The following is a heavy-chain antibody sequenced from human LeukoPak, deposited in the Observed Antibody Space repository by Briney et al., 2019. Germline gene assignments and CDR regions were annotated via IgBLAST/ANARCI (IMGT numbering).Heavy chain of an antibody. V-gene: IGHV4-59*01. J-gene: IGHJ4*02. Sequence: PPETLSLTCTVSGGSISSYYWSWIRQPPGKGLEWIGYIYYSGSTNYNPSLKSRVTISVDTSKNQFSLKLSSVTAADTAVYYCASSLYSSSWYEGVAFDYWGQGTLVTVSS. CDR3: ASSLYSSSWYEGVAFDY. CDR2: IYYSGST. CDR1: GGSISSYY. D-gene: IGHD6-13*01.